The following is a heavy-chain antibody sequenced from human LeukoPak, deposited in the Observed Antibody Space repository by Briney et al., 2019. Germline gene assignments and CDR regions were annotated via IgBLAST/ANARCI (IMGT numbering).Heavy chain of an antibody. CDR2: IRGDGSRL. CDR1: GFSISGFW. CDR3: ARDHNYFGSDRYYDAFDI. V-gene: IGHV3-7*01. Sequence: GGSLRLSCVGSGFSISGFWMTWVRQAPGRGLEWVANIRGDGSRLYYVVSVKGRFTISRDNAKNSLYLQMSNLRAEDTSVYYCARDHNYFGSDRYYDAFDIWGQGTMVTVSS. J-gene: IGHJ3*02. D-gene: IGHD2-21*02.